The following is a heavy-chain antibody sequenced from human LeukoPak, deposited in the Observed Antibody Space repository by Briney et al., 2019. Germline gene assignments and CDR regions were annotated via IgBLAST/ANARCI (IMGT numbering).Heavy chain of an antibody. J-gene: IGHJ4*02. Sequence: GGSLRLSCAASGFTFSSYWMHWVRQAPGKGLVWVSRINSDGSSTSYADSVKGRFTISRDNAKNTLYLQMNSLRAEDTAVYYCARATYYYGSGSYYNEGFFDYWGQGTLDTVSS. D-gene: IGHD3-10*01. V-gene: IGHV3-74*01. CDR2: INSDGSST. CDR3: ARATYYYGSGSYYNEGFFDY. CDR1: GFTFSSYW.